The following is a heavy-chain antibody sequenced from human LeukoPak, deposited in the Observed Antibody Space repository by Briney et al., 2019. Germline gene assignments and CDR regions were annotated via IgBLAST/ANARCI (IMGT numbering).Heavy chain of an antibody. CDR2: ISGSGSSI. CDR1: GFTLSSYA. V-gene: IGHV3-23*01. D-gene: IGHD7-27*01. Sequence: GGSLRLSCAGSGFTLSSYAMTWVRQAPGKGLEWVSSISGSGSSIYYADSVKGRFTVSRDNSKNTLFLQMNSLRAEDTAVYYCAKDGGLWVSAHWGDSWGRGTLVTVSS. J-gene: IGHJ4*02. CDR3: AKDGGLWVSAHWGDS.